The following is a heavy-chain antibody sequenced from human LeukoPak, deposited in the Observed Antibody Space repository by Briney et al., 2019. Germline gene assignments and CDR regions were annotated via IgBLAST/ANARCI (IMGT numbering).Heavy chain of an antibody. V-gene: IGHV1-69*13. CDR1: GGTFSSYA. J-gene: IGHJ4*02. CDR3: AREGAGDTAFDC. Sequence: AASVKVSCKASGGTFSSYAISWARQAPGQGLEWMGGIIPIFGTANYAQKFQGRVTITADESTSTAYMELRSLRSDDTAVYYCAREGAGDTAFDCWGQGTLVTVSS. D-gene: IGHD5-18*01. CDR2: IIPIFGTA.